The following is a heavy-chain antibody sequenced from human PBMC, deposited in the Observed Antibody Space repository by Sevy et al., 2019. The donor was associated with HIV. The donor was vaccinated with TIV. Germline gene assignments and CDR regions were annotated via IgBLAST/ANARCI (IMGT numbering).Heavy chain of an antibody. V-gene: IGHV3-11*01. CDR3: ARDLASGSFYSLYFDY. CDR1: GLNVSDYF. CDR2: ISSSGTII. D-gene: IGHD3-10*01. Sequence: GGSLRLSCAVSGLNVSDYFMAWIRQAPGRGPEWVSYISSSGTIIYYRDSVKGRFTISRDNAKNALYLQMNSLRPEDTAMYYCARDLASGSFYSLYFDYWGREPWSPSPQ. J-gene: IGHJ4*02.